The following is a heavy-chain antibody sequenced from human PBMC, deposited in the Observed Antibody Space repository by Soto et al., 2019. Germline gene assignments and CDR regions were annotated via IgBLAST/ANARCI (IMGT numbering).Heavy chain of an antibody. V-gene: IGHV4-30-2*01. CDR2: IYHSGST. J-gene: IGHJ4*02. Sequence: PSETLSLTCAVSGGSISSGCYSWSWIRQPPGKGLEWIGYIYHSGSTNYNPSLKSRVTISVDTSKNQFSLKLTSVTAADTAVYYCARDKITGLFDYWGQGTLVTVSS. D-gene: IGHD2-8*02. CDR1: GGSISSGCYS. CDR3: ARDKITGLFDY.